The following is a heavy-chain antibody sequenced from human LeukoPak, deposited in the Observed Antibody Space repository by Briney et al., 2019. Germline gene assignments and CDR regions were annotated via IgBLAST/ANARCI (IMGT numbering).Heavy chain of an antibody. V-gene: IGHV1-69*05. CDR3: ASRGGCGGSCYSGCHYGDYDPPYYFDY. CDR1: GGTFSSYA. D-gene: IGHD2-15*01. CDR2: IIHIFGTA. J-gene: IGHJ4*02. Sequence: SVKVSCKXSGGTFSSYAISWVRQAPGQGLEWMGGIIHIFGTANYSQKFQGRVTITTDESTSTAYVELSSLRSEDTAVYYCASRGGCGGSCYSGCHYGDYDPPYYFDYWGQGTLVTVSS.